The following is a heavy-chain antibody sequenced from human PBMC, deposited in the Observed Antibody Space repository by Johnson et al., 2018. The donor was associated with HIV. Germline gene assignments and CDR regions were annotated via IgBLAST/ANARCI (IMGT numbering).Heavy chain of an antibody. D-gene: IGHD2-21*02. Sequence: QVLLVESGGGLVQPGGSLRLSCAASGFTFSSYAMHWVRQAPGKGLEYVSAISSNGGSTYYANSVKGRFTISRDNSKNTLYLQMNSLRADDTALYYCARGLAYCGGDCSNAFDIWGQGTMVTVSS. CDR1: GFTFSSYA. V-gene: IGHV3-64*04. J-gene: IGHJ3*02. CDR2: ISSNGGST. CDR3: ARGLAYCGGDCSNAFDI.